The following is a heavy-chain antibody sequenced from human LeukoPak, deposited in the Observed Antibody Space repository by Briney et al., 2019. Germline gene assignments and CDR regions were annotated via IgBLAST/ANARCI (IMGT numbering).Heavy chain of an antibody. CDR1: GSIFSSYW. D-gene: IGHD1-26*01. Sequence: GESLQISCKGSGSIFSSYWIGWVRQLPGKGLEWMGIIYPGDSDTRYSPSFQGQVTISADKSISTAYLQWSSLKASDTAMYYCARLSGTLRGDYWGQGTVVTVSS. J-gene: IGHJ4*02. V-gene: IGHV5-51*01. CDR3: ARLSGTLRGDY. CDR2: IYPGDSDT.